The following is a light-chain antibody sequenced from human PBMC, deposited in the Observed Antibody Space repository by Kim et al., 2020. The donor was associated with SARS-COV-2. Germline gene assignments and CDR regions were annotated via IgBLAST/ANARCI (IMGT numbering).Light chain of an antibody. J-gene: IGKJ2*01. CDR1: QTGSSGY. Sequence: LSPGERATPSCRASQTGSSGYLAWFQQKPGQAPRLLINGVSNRATGIPDRFSGSGSETDFTLTISRLEPEDFAVYYCQHYDTSGYTFGQGTKLEI. CDR2: GVS. CDR3: QHYDTSGYT. V-gene: IGKV3-20*01.